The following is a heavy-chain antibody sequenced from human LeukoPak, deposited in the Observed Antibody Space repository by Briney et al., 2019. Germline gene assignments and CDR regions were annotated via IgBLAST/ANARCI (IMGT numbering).Heavy chain of an antibody. CDR3: ARGEGARDGYNYAGPFYFDY. V-gene: IGHV4-34*01. CDR1: GFTFSSYA. J-gene: IGHJ4*01. Sequence: GSLRLSCAASGFTFSSYAMSWVRQPPGKGLEWIGKINHSGSTNYSPSLKSRVTISIDTSKNQFSLKLNSMTAADTAVYYCARGEGARDGYNYAGPFYFDYWGHGTLVTVSS. D-gene: IGHD5-24*01. CDR2: INHSGST.